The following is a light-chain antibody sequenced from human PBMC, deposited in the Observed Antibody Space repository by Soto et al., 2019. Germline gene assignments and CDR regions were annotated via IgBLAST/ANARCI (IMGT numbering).Light chain of an antibody. CDR2: GVS. CDR1: QSVGTN. J-gene: IGKJ5*01. CDR3: QQFIDSPPRT. V-gene: IGKV3-15*01. Sequence: EGAMTQSHVTLSVSPGESVTLSCRASQSVGTNLAWYQQKPGQAPSLLIDGVSTRATGKPTRFSNRWTRRHFTLTSRPLQSEDFAVYYCQQFIDSPPRTLGKGTRLDIK.